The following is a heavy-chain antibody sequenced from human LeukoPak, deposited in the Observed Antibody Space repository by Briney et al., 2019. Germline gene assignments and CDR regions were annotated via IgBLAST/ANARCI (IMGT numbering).Heavy chain of an antibody. J-gene: IGHJ4*02. Sequence: GGSLRLSCAASRFTFSTYAMSWVRQAPGKGLEWVSTISGDGGTTYYADSVKGRFTISRDNSKNTLYLQMNSLRVEDTAVYYCAKPPPDSSSWLFDYWGQGTLVTVSS. CDR3: AKPPPDSSSWLFDY. V-gene: IGHV3-23*01. CDR2: ISGDGGTT. CDR1: RFTFSTYA. D-gene: IGHD6-13*01.